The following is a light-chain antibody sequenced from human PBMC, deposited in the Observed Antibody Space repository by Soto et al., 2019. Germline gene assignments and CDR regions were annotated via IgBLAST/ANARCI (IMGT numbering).Light chain of an antibody. V-gene: IGKV3-20*01. Sequence: EIVLTQSPGTLSLSPGERATFSCRASQSVSNSSLAWYHQKPGQAPRLLLFAASRRATGIPDTFSGSGSGTEFTLTISRLEPEDFAVYYCQVYGNSPMYTFGQGTRLELK. J-gene: IGKJ2*01. CDR2: AAS. CDR3: QVYGNSPMYT. CDR1: QSVSNSS.